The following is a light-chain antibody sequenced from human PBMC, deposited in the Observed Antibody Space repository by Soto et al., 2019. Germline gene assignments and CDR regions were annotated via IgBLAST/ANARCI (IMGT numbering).Light chain of an antibody. Sequence: IVLTQSPVTLSLSPGERATLSWRASQSVSSSYLAWYQQKPGQAPRLLIYGASSRATGIPDRFSGSGSGTDFTLTISRLEPEDFAVYYCQQYGSSPLTFGGGTKVDIK. CDR2: GAS. CDR1: QSVSSSY. V-gene: IGKV3-20*01. J-gene: IGKJ4*01. CDR3: QQYGSSPLT.